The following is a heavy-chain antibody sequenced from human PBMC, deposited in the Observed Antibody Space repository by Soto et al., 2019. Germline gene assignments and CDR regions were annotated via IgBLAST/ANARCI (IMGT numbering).Heavy chain of an antibody. D-gene: IGHD6-19*01. V-gene: IGHV1-3*01. CDR1: GXXXXXXX. Sequence: QVQLVQSGAEVKKPGASVMVSCKASGXXXXXXXXXXXXXAPGQTLEWMGWINANXXXTKYSQSXQGRXTITXDTSATXXXXXLXGXTSEDTAVYYCARGAVGAVELDYWGQGTLVLVSS. CDR2: INANXXXT. CDR3: ARGAVGAVELDY. J-gene: IGHJ4*02.